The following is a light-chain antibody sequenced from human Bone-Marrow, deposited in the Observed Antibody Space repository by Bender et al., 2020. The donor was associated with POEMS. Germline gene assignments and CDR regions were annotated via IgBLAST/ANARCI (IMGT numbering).Light chain of an antibody. V-gene: IGLV3-1*01. CDR2: QDT. Sequence: SYEVTQPPSVSVSPGQTASITCSGDDLGDKYVAWYQQKPGQSAVLVIYQDTKRPSGIPERFSGSNSGNTATLTISGTQAMDEADYYCQAWDTYSVIFGGGNKLTVL. CDR3: QAWDTYSVI. CDR1: DLGDKY. J-gene: IGLJ2*01.